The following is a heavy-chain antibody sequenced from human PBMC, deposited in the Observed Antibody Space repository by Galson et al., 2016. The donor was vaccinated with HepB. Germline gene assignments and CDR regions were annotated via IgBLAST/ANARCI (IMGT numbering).Heavy chain of an antibody. CDR3: ARVTSFIRNIGTLDL. V-gene: IGHV3-72*01. CDR2: IRKRSNGYTT. Sequence: SLRLSCAAXGFRFSDHYMDWVRQAPGKGLEWVGRIRKRSNGYTTEYGASVKGRFSVSRDDSENSMYLQMDSLKSEDTAMYYCARVTSFIRNIGTLDLWGRGTLVTVSS. D-gene: IGHD2/OR15-2a*01. J-gene: IGHJ3*01. CDR1: GFRFSDHY.